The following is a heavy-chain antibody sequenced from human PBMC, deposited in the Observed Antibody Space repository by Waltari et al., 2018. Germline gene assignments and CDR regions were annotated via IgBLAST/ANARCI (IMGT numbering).Heavy chain of an antibody. CDR2: RRDDVSKK. CDR1: GFIFSRYD. J-gene: IGHJ4*02. CDR3: ATDMSISRPTF. V-gene: IGHV3-30*02. Sequence: QVHLVESGGGVVQPGGSLRLSCAASGFIFSRYDRHWASQAPGKGLEWLKRRRDDVSKKFYADAWKGRFTISRDNSRNILFLQMNGLRSVDTATYYCATDMSISRPTFGGRGTQVTVSS.